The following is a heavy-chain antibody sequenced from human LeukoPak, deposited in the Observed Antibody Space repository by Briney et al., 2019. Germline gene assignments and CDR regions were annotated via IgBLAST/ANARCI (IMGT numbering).Heavy chain of an antibody. CDR3: AKEGGSGAYYDYVWGSYPNWFDP. V-gene: IGHV3-23*01. CDR2: ISGSGGST. CDR1: GFTFSSYA. D-gene: IGHD3-16*01. J-gene: IGHJ5*02. Sequence: PGGSLRLSCAASGFTFSSYAMSWVRQAPGKGLEWVSAISGSGGSTYYADSVKGRFTISRDNSKNTLYLQMNSLRAADTAVYYCAKEGGSGAYYDYVWGSYPNWFDPWGQGTLVTVSS.